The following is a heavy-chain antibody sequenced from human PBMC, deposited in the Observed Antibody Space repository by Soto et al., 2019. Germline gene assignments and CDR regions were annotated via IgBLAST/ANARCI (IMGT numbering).Heavy chain of an antibody. Sequence: PSETLSLTCTVSGDSISTSAYYWGWVRQPPGKGLEWVGTIYYTGSTYYNPPLESRVTMSLQTSKNQFSLNLTSVTAADTAVYYCASLGGVIAASDFDFWGKGALVTV. CDR1: GDSISTSAYY. CDR3: ASLGGVIAASDFDF. V-gene: IGHV4-39*01. CDR2: IYYTGST. J-gene: IGHJ4*02. D-gene: IGHD2-15*01.